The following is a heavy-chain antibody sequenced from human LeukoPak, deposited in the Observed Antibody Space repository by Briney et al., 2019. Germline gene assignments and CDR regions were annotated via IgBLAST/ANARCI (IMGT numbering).Heavy chain of an antibody. CDR3: AREYYYGSGSAHYYYYYYMDV. CDR2: ISGSGGST. CDR1: GFTFTSYA. V-gene: IGHV3-23*01. J-gene: IGHJ6*03. D-gene: IGHD3-10*01. Sequence: GGSLRLSCAASGFTFTSYAMSWVRQAPGKGLEWVSAISGSGGSTYYADSVKGRFTISRDNSKSTLYLQMNSLRAEDTAVYYCAREYYYGSGSAHYYYYYYMDVWGKGTTVTVSS.